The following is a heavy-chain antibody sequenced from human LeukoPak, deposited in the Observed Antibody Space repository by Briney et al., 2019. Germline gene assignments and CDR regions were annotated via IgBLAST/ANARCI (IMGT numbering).Heavy chain of an antibody. V-gene: IGHV3-23*01. D-gene: IGHD4-17*01. CDR1: GLTFSNYV. J-gene: IGHJ4*02. CDR3: AKDRVSTVTTNYFDY. CDR2: ISGSGGTT. Sequence: PGGSLRLSCVAAGLTFSNYVMSWVRQTPGKGLEWVSSISGSGGTTYYADSVKGRFTISRDNSRNTLYLQMNSLRAEDTAVYYCAKDRVSTVTTNYFDYWGQGTLVTVSS.